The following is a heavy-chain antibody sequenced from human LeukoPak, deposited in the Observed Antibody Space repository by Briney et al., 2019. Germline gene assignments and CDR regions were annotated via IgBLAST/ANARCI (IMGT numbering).Heavy chain of an antibody. J-gene: IGHJ4*02. Sequence: SETLSLTCTVSGGSISSYYWSWIRQPPGKGLEWIGYIYYSGGTNYNPSLKSRVTISVDTSKNQFSLKLSSVTAADTAVYYCAREDRSWFGELFEGFDYWGQGTLVTVSS. CDR1: GGSISSYY. CDR2: IYYSGGT. D-gene: IGHD3-10*01. V-gene: IGHV4-59*01. CDR3: AREDRSWFGELFEGFDY.